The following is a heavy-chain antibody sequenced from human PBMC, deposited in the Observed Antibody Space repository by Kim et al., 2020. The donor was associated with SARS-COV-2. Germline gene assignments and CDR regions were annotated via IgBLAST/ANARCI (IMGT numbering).Heavy chain of an antibody. V-gene: IGHV4-34*01. CDR2: INHSGST. D-gene: IGHD6-13*01. CDR3: ARGIAAAASAYYYGMDV. Sequence: SETLSLTCAVYGGSFSGYYWSWIRQPPGKGLEWIGEINHSGSTNYNQSLKSRVTISVDTSKNQFSLKLSSVTAADTAVYYCARGIAAAASAYYYGMDVWGQGTTVTVSS. CDR1: GGSFSGYY. J-gene: IGHJ6*02.